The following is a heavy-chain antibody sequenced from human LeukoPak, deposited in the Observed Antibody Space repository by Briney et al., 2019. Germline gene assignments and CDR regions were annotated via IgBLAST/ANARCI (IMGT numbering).Heavy chain of an antibody. CDR3: AKDRGYDWVPPSLDY. CDR2: IYYSGST. Sequence: PSETLSLTCTVSGGSISSYYWSWIRQPPGKGLEWIGYIYYSGSTNYNPSLKSRVTISVDTSKNQFSLKLSSVTAEDTALYFCAKDRGYDWVPPSLDYWGQGTTVIVS. D-gene: IGHD5-12*01. CDR1: GGSISSYY. J-gene: IGHJ4*02. V-gene: IGHV4-59*01.